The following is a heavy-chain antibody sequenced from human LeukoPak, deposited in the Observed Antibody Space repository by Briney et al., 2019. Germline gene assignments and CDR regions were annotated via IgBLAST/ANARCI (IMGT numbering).Heavy chain of an antibody. V-gene: IGHV3-23*01. CDR2: ISETGGTI. CDR1: GFTFSNYA. Sequence: GGSLRLSCAPSGFTFSNYAMSWVRQAPGKGLEWVSAISETGGTIHYADSVRGRFIISRDNSKNTLYLQMSSLRAEDTAVYYCATDRGWRTSGYYLYYFEYWGQGTLVTYSS. D-gene: IGHD3-3*01. CDR3: ATDRGWRTSGYYLYYFEY. J-gene: IGHJ4*02.